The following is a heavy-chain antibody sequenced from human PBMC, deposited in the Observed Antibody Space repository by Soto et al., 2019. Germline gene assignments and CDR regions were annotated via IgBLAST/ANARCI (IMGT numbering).Heavy chain of an antibody. J-gene: IGHJ4*02. V-gene: IGHV1-69*12. Sequence: QVQLVQSGAEVKKPGSSVKVPCKAPGGTFSSYATSWVRQAPGQGLEWMGGIIPTFGTANYAKKFQGRVTSTADESTSTAYMELISLRYEDTAVYYCARGNNWNYPGDFDYWGQGTLVTVSS. CDR2: IIPTFGTA. CDR1: GGTFSSYA. CDR3: ARGNNWNYPGDFDY. D-gene: IGHD1-7*01.